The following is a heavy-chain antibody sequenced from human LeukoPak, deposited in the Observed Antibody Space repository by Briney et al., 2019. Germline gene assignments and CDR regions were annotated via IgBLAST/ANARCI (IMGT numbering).Heavy chain of an antibody. J-gene: IGHJ4*02. Sequence: QPGASLRLSCAASGFTFSNYAMSWVRQAPGKGLEWVSAITGSGSGIYYADSMKSRFTISRDNSKNTLYLQINSLGAEDTAVYYCAKWGDYDVLTGYYVSDYWGQGTLVTVSS. V-gene: IGHV3-23*01. CDR1: GFTFSNYA. CDR3: AKWGDYDVLTGYYVSDY. D-gene: IGHD3-9*01. CDR2: ITGSGSGI.